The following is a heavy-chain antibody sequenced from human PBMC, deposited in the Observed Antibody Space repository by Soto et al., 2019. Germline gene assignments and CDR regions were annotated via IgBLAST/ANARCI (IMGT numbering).Heavy chain of an antibody. CDR1: GFTFSSYG. CDR3: AKHGSSGIGLDAFDI. V-gene: IGHV3-30*18. Sequence: QVQLVESGGGVVQPGRSLRLSCAASGFTFSSYGMHWVRQAPGKGLEWVAVISYDGSNKYYADSVKGRFTISRDNSKNTLYLQMNSLRAEDTAVYYCAKHGSSGIGLDAFDIWGQGTMVTVSS. D-gene: IGHD3-22*01. J-gene: IGHJ3*02. CDR2: ISYDGSNK.